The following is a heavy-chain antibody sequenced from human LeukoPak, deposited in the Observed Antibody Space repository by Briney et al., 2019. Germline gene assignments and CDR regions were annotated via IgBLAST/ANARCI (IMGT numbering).Heavy chain of an antibody. CDR3: ARDPYYYDSSGYIDY. CDR1: GFTFSSYA. CDR2: ISYDGSNK. V-gene: IGHV3-30*04. Sequence: GGSLRLSCAASGFTFSSYAMHWVRQAPGKGLEWVAVISYDGSNKYYADSVKGRFTISRDNSKNTLYLQMNSLRAEDTAVYYCARDPYYYDSSGYIDYWGQATLVTVSS. D-gene: IGHD3-22*01. J-gene: IGHJ4*02.